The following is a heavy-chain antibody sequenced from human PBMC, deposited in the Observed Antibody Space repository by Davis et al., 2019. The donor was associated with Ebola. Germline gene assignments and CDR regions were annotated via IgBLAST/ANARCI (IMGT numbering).Heavy chain of an antibody. J-gene: IGHJ6*03. CDR1: GFTFRTYW. CDR2: IKEDGSNK. Sequence: PGGSLRLSCAASGFTFRTYWMSWVRQAPGKGLEWVANIKEDGSNKYYADSVKGRFTISRDNSKNTLYLQMNSLRSEDTAVYYCARDRGGYGSGDYYYMDVWGKGTTVTVSS. V-gene: IGHV3-7*03. D-gene: IGHD3-10*01. CDR3: ARDRGGYGSGDYYYMDV.